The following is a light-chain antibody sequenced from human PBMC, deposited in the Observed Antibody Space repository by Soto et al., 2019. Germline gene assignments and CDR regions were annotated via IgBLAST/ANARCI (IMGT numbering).Light chain of an antibody. V-gene: IGKV3-20*01. J-gene: IGKJ5*01. CDR1: QSVSSSY. CDR3: QQYENSPPYT. Sequence: EIVLTQSPGTLSLSPGERATLFCRASQSVSSSYLAWYQQKPGQAPRLLIYGASSRATGIPDRFSGSGSGTDFTLTISRLEPEDFAVYYCQQYENSPPYTFGQGTRLEIK. CDR2: GAS.